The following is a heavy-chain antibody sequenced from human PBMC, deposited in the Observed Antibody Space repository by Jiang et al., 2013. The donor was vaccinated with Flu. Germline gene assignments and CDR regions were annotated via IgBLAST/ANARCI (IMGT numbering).Heavy chain of an antibody. D-gene: IGHD3-22*01. Sequence: QLLESGGALIQPGGSLRLSCAASGFTVSTNYMIWVRQAPGKGLEWVSIIYSGGLTKYADSVKGRFTISRDKSKNTLFLQMNSLRAEDAALYYCTRGTYSGTSGYYLDFWGQGTPVTVSS. CDR1: GFTVSTNY. V-gene: IGHV3-53*01. CDR2: IYSGGLT. J-gene: IGHJ4*02. CDR3: TRGTYSGTSGYYLDF.